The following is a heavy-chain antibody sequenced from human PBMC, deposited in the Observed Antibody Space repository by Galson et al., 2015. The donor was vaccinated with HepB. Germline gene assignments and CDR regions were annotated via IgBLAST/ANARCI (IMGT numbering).Heavy chain of an antibody. Sequence: CAISGDSVSSHSAAWNWIRQSPSRGLEWLGRTYYRSRWYNDYAVSVKSRITINPDTSKNQFSLQLNSVTPEDTAVYYCAGDLGAMVTSNWFDPWGQGTLVTVSS. V-gene: IGHV6-1*01. D-gene: IGHD5-18*01. J-gene: IGHJ5*02. CDR2: TYYRSRWYN. CDR1: GDSVSSHSAA. CDR3: AGDLGAMVTSNWFDP.